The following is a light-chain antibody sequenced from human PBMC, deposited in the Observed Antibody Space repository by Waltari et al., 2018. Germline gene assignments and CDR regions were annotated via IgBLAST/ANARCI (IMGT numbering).Light chain of an antibody. Sequence: QSALAQPASVSGSPGQSITISCPGSTSDVGSYNLFSWYQQHPGKAPKLIIYEVTKMASGISDRFSGSKSGNTASLTISGLQAGDEGDYYCCSYAGISTWVFGGGTKVTVL. V-gene: IGLV2-23*02. CDR3: CSYAGISTWV. CDR1: TSDVGSYNL. J-gene: IGLJ3*02. CDR2: EVT.